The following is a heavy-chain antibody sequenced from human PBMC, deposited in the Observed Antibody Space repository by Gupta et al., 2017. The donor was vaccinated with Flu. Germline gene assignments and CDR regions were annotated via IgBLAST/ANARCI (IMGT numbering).Heavy chain of an antibody. D-gene: IGHD4-4*01. J-gene: IGHJ4*02. V-gene: IGHV4-31*03. CDR3: ARQSDDYMGNYYFDY. Sequence: QVQLQESGPGLVKPSQTLSLTCTVSGSSVGSRAYYWSWIRQRPGKGLEWIGYGQYSGTTSYNPSLKSRLTISVDTSKNQFSLKLSSVSAANTALYYGARQSDDYMGNYYFDYWGQGARGTVPS. CDR1: GSSVGSRAYY. CDR2: GQYSGTT.